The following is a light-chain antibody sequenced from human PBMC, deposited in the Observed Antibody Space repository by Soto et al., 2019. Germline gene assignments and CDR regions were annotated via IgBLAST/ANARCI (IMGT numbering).Light chain of an antibody. Sequence: EIVLTQSPATLSFSPGGRATLSCRASQSVSSYLAWYQQKPGQAPRLLIFDASNRATGIPARFSGSGSGTDFTLTISSLEPEDFAVYYCQQRSNWPITFGQGTRLEI. V-gene: IGKV3-11*01. CDR1: QSVSSY. J-gene: IGKJ5*01. CDR3: QQRSNWPIT. CDR2: DAS.